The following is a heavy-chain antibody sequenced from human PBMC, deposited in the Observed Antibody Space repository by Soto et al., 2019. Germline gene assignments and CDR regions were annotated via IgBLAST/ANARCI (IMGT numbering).Heavy chain of an antibody. V-gene: IGHV4-59*01. CDR2: IFYSGST. CDR1: GGSINAFF. CDR3: ATQTGLYYYGMDV. Sequence: QVQLQESGPGLVKPSETLSLTCTVSGGSINAFFWSWVRQPPGKGLESIGYIFYSGSTNYNPTLKTRVTISLDTSKTHYSLNLTPATAPDTAVYYCATQTGLYYYGMDVWGQWTTVAVSS. J-gene: IGHJ6*02.